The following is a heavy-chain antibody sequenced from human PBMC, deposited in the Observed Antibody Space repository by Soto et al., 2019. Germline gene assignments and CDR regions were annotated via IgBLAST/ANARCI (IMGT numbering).Heavy chain of an antibody. CDR3: ARLSGWPGYYYYYGMDV. J-gene: IGHJ6*02. D-gene: IGHD6-19*01. CDR2: IYHSGST. CDR1: GYSISSGYY. Sequence: SETLSLTCAVSGYSISSGYYWGWIRQPPGKGLEWIGSIYHSGSTYYNPSLKSRVTISVDTSKNQFSLKLSSVTAADTAVYYCARLSGWPGYYYYYGMDVWGQGTTVTV. V-gene: IGHV4-38-2*01.